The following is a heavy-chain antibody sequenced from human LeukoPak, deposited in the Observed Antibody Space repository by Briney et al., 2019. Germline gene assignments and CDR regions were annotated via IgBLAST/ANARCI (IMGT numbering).Heavy chain of an antibody. CDR2: ISGSSGRT. J-gene: IGHJ4*02. CDR3: AKGPLTEVAGTTWDY. CDR1: GFTFSGHA. Sequence: PGGSLRLSCAASGFTFSGHAMSWVRQAPVKGLEWVSAISGSSGRTYYADSVKGRFTISRDNSKNTLYLQMNSLRVEDTAVYYCAKGPLTEVAGTTWDYWGQGTPVPVSS. V-gene: IGHV3-23*01. D-gene: IGHD6-19*01.